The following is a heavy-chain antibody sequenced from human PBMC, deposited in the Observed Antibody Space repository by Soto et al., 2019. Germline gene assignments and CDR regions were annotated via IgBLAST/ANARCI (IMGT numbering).Heavy chain of an antibody. Sequence: QVQLVQSGAEVKKPGSSVRVSCKVSGDTFSSYGISWVRQAPGQGLEWMGGIIPTFDIVNYAQSFQGRVTITAEKSTDTVYMELSSLKSEDTAVFYCARVPPGYCSGGACYTYYLDFWGQGTLVTVSS. D-gene: IGHD2-15*01. J-gene: IGHJ4*02. CDR2: IIPTFDIV. CDR1: GDTFSSYG. CDR3: ARVPPGYCSGGACYTYYLDF. V-gene: IGHV1-69*17.